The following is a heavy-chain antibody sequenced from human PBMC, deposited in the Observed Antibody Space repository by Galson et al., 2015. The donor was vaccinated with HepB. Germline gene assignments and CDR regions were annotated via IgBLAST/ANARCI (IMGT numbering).Heavy chain of an antibody. CDR2: ISSGSTYT. CDR3: ARTYFYNNGGYYAWYFDL. D-gene: IGHD3-22*01. CDR1: GFTFSDYD. J-gene: IGHJ2*01. Sequence: SLRLSCAASGFTFSDYDMSWIRQAPGKGLEWVSDISSGSTYTKYADSLKGRFTISRANARNSLYLQMNSLRTEDTAVYHCARTYFYNNGGYYAWYFDLWGHGTLVTVSS. V-gene: IGHV3-11*06.